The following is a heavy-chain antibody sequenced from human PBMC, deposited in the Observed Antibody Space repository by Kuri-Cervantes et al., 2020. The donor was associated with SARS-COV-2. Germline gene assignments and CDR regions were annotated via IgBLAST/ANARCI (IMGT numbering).Heavy chain of an antibody. J-gene: IGHJ4*02. CDR1: GYSFSTNW. Sequence: GESLKIPGKGSGYSFSTNWIAWLRQMPGKGLEWRGVIYPGDSDTRYSPSFQGQVTMSAEGSINPAYLQWGSLTASDTAMHYCARHSGLEASTEFDFWGQGTLVTVSS. CDR3: ARHSGLEASTEFDF. CDR2: IYPGDSDT. D-gene: IGHD3/OR15-3a*01. V-gene: IGHV5-51*01.